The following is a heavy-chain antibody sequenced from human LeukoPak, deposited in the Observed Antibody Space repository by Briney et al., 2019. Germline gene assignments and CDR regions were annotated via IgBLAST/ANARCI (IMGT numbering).Heavy chain of an antibody. Sequence: PGGSLSLSCAPSGYTFSSYGFHWVRQAPGRGLEWLTFIRYDGSNAYYSGSVRGRFTISRDNPKNTVHLQMNSLRPDDTAVYYCAKDEGGAARGDYWGQGTLVTVSS. V-gene: IGHV3-30*02. CDR3: AKDEGGAARGDY. CDR1: GYTFSSYG. J-gene: IGHJ4*02. CDR2: IRYDGSNA. D-gene: IGHD6-6*01.